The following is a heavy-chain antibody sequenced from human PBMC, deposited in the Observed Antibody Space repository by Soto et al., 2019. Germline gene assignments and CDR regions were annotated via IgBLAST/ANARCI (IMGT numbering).Heavy chain of an antibody. J-gene: IGHJ5*02. D-gene: IGHD4-17*01. Sequence: QVQLQESGPGLVKPSQTLSLTCTVSGGSISSGNYYWSWLRQHPGKGLEGIGNIYHSGSTDYNPTLKSRVTIAVDTSKNQFSLKLSSVTAADTAIYYCAREYGDPFPSNWFDPWGQGTLVTVSS. CDR2: IYHSGST. V-gene: IGHV4-31*03. CDR3: AREYGDPFPSNWFDP. CDR1: GGSISSGNYY.